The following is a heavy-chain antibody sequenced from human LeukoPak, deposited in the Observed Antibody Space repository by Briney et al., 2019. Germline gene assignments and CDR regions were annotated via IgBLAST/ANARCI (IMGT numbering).Heavy chain of an antibody. Sequence: SETLSLTCAVYGGSFSGYYWSWIRQPPGEGLEWIGEINHSGSTNYNPSLKSRVTMSVDTSKNQFSLKLSSVTAADTAVYYCARESGQVDYWGQGTLVTVSS. V-gene: IGHV4-34*01. D-gene: IGHD3-10*01. CDR1: GGSFSGYY. J-gene: IGHJ4*02. CDR3: ARESGQVDY. CDR2: INHSGST.